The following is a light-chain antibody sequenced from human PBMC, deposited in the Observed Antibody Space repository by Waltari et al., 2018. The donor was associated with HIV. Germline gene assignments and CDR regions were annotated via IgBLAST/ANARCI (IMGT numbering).Light chain of an antibody. J-gene: IGKJ1*01. CDR3: QQYYSTPRWT. CDR1: QSVLYSSNNKNY. V-gene: IGKV4-1*01. CDR2: WAS. Sequence: DIVMTQSPDSLAVSLGERATINCKSSQSVLYSSNNKNYLAWYQQKPGQPPKLLIYWASTRESGGPDRFSGSWSGTDFTLTISSLQAGDVAVYYCQQYYSTPRWTFGQGTKVEIK.